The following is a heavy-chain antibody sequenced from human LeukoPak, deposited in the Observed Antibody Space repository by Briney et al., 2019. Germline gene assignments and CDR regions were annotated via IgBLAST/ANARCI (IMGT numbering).Heavy chain of an antibody. J-gene: IGHJ4*02. CDR3: ARDQGSLTRSWYTGY. Sequence: PAASVKVSCKASGYTFTGYHIHWVRQAPGQGLEWMGRINPYSGEANFAQKFQGRVTTTTDTSTTTAYMDLGSLTPDDTAVYFCARDQGSLTRSWYTGYWGQGTQVTVSS. D-gene: IGHD6-13*01. CDR2: INPYSGEA. CDR1: GYTFTGYH. V-gene: IGHV1-2*06.